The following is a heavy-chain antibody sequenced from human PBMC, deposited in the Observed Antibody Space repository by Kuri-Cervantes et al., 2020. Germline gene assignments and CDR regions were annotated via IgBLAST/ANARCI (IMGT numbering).Heavy chain of an antibody. Sequence: LSLTCAASGFTFSSYAMHWVRQAPGKGLEWVAVISYDGSNKYYADSVKGRFTISRDNSKNTLYLQMNSLRAEDTAVYYCARGEWELPDYWGQGTLVTVSS. J-gene: IGHJ4*02. D-gene: IGHD1-26*01. CDR1: GFTFSSYA. CDR3: ARGEWELPDY. V-gene: IGHV3-30-3*01. CDR2: ISYDGSNK.